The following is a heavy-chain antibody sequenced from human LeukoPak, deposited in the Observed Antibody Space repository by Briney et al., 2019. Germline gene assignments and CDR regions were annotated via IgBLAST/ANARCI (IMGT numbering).Heavy chain of an antibody. CDR2: IYYSGST. V-gene: IGHV4-38-2*02. D-gene: IGHD5-18*01. CDR3: ARGPRGYSYGGCFDY. CDR1: GYSISSGYY. J-gene: IGHJ4*02. Sequence: SETLSLTCTVSGYSISSGYYWGWIRQPPGKGLEWIGTIYYSGSTYYNPSLKSRVTISVDTSKNQFSLKLSSVTAADTAVYYCARGPRGYSYGGCFDYWGQGTLVTVSS.